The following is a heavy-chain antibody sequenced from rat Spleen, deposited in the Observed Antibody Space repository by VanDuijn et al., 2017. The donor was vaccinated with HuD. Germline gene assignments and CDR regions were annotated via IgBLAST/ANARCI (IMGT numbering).Heavy chain of an antibody. CDR3: ARGDSYSGDGPR. D-gene: IGHD1-1*01. J-gene: IGHJ2*01. CDR1: GFSLTTYN. CDR2: IWTAGNA. Sequence: QVQLKESGPGLVQPSQTLSLTCTVSGFSLTTYNVHWVRQPPGKGLEWMGIIWTAGNADYNSALKSRLSISRDTSKSQVFLRMNSLQTEDTATYYCARGDSYSGDGPRWGQGVMVTVSS. V-gene: IGHV2-30*01.